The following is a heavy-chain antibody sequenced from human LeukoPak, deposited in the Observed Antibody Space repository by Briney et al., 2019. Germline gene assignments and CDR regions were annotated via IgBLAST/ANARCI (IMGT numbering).Heavy chain of an antibody. D-gene: IGHD2-8*01. CDR2: IYYGGST. J-gene: IGHJ3*02. V-gene: IGHV4-59*01. CDR3: ARRATRGVKGAFDI. CDR1: GGSISSYY. Sequence: SETLSLTCTVSGGSISSYYWSWIRQPPGKGLEWIGYIYYGGSTNYNPSLKSRVTISVDTSKNQFSLKLSSVTAADTAVYYCARRATRGVKGAFDIWGQGTMVTVSS.